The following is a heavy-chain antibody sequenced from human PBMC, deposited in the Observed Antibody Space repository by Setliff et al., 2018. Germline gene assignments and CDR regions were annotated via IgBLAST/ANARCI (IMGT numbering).Heavy chain of an antibody. D-gene: IGHD3-22*01. Sequence: LRLSCATFGSNVSTNFMSWVRQAPGKGLEWVSVIYNNGATYYADSVRGRFIISRDNSKNTLYLQMNRLRREDTAVYFCAMEAGFWAHYEYYMDVWGKGTTVTVSS. V-gene: IGHV3-66*02. CDR1: GSNVSTNF. J-gene: IGHJ6*03. CDR3: AMEAGFWAHYEYYMDV. CDR2: IYNNGAT.